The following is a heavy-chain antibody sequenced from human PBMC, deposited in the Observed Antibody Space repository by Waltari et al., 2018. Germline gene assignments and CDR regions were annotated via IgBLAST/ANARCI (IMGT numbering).Heavy chain of an antibody. J-gene: IGHJ4*02. CDR2: IYYNGSP. CDR3: ARLLWQWLTFDY. D-gene: IGHD6-19*01. Sequence: QLQLQESGPGLVKPSETLSLTCTVSGGSISSSSYYWGWIRQPPGKGLEWIGSIYYNGSPYYNPSLKCRVTISVDTSKNQFSLKLSSVTAADTAVYYCARLLWQWLTFDYWGQGTLVTVSS. V-gene: IGHV4-39*07. CDR1: GGSISSSSYY.